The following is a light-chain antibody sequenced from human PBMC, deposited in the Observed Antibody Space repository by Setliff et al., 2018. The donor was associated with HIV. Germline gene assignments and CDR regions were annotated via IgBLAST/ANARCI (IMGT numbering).Light chain of an antibody. V-gene: IGLV2-14*03. Sequence: QSVLTQPASVSGSPGQSITISCTGTSSDIGSSNFVSWYQQHPGEAPKLIISDNTKRPSGVSDRFSASKSGNTASLTISGLRAEDEADYYCSSYTSSSTYVFGLGTKVTVL. CDR3: SSYTSSSTYV. CDR1: SSDIGSSNF. J-gene: IGLJ1*01. CDR2: DNT.